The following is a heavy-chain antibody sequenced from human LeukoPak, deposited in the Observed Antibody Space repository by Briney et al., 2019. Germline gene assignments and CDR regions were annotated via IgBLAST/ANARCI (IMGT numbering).Heavy chain of an antibody. V-gene: IGHV3-48*01. CDR3: ARGRSGSSSVFDI. J-gene: IGHJ3*02. CDR2: ITSSSTI. CDR1: GFTFRSYT. D-gene: IGHD1-26*01. Sequence: GGSLRLSCAASGFTFRSYTMNWVRQAPGKGLEWVSYITSSSTIYYADSVKGRFTISRDNAENSLYLQMNSLTAEDTAVYYCARGRSGSSSVFDIWGQGTMVTVSS.